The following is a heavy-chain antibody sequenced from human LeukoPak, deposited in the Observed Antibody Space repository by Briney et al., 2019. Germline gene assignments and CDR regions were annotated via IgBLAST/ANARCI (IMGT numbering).Heavy chain of an antibody. CDR1: GFTFGDYA. CDR2: IRSKAYGGTT. J-gene: IGHJ6*03. Sequence: GGSLRLSCTASGFTFGDYAMSWVRQAPGKGLEWVGFIRSKAYGGTTEYAASVKGRFTISRDDSKSIAYLQMNSLKTEDTAVYYCTRVVGAFFDWSPGYYYYMDVWGKGTTVTVSS. V-gene: IGHV3-49*04. CDR3: TRVVGAFFDWSPGYYYYMDV. D-gene: IGHD3/OR15-3a*01.